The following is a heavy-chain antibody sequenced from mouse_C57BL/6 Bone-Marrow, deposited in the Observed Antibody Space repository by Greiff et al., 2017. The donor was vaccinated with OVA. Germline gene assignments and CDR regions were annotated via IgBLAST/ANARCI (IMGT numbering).Heavy chain of an antibody. Sequence: VKLMESGPGLVQPSQSLSITCTVSGFSLTSYGVHWVRQSPGKGLEWLGVIWRGGSTDYNAAFMSRLSITKDNSKSQVFFKMNSLQADDTAIYYCAKRERLPLYAMDYWGQGTSVTVSS. V-gene: IGHV2-5*01. CDR2: IWRGGST. CDR3: AKRERLPLYAMDY. J-gene: IGHJ4*01. D-gene: IGHD2-2*01. CDR1: GFSLTSYG.